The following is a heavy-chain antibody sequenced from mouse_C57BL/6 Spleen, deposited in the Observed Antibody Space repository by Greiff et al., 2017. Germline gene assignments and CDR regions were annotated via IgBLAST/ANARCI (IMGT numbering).Heavy chain of an antibody. CDR3: ASYSTMDY. Sequence: QVQLQQPGAELVRPGTSVKLSCKASGYTFTSYWMHWVKQRPGQGLEWIGVIDPSDSYTNYNQKFKGKATLTVDTSSRTAYMQLSSLTSEDSAVYYCASYSTMDYWGQGNSVTVSS. CDR1: GYTFTSYW. CDR2: IDPSDSYT. V-gene: IGHV1-59*01. J-gene: IGHJ4*01. D-gene: IGHD2-5*01.